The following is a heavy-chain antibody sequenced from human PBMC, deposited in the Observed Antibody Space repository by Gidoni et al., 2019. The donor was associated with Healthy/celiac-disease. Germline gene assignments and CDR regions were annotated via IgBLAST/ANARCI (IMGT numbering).Heavy chain of an antibody. J-gene: IGHJ5*02. CDR2: IKSKTDGGTT. V-gene: IGHV3-15*01. Sequence: EVQLVESGGGLVKPGGSVSLSVAALGSTFVTAWLSWVRQAPGKGVEWVGRIKSKTDGGTTDYAAPVKGRFTISRDDSKNTLYLQMNSLKTEDTAVYYCTTTLYYYDSSGENNWFDPWGQGTLVTVSS. CDR3: TTTLYYYDSSGENNWFDP. D-gene: IGHD3-22*01. CDR1: GSTFVTAW.